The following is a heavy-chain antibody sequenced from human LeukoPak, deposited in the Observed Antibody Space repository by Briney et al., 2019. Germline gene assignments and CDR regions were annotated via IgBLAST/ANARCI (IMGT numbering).Heavy chain of an antibody. V-gene: IGHV3-23*01. D-gene: IGHD7-27*01. CDR3: AKDGGLWVSAHWGDS. J-gene: IGHJ4*02. Sequence: GGSLRLSCAASGFTFSSYTMSWVRQAPGKGLEWVSTITTSDGNTYYADSVKGRFTVSRDNSKNTLFLQMNGLRAEDTAVYYCAKDGGLWVSAHWGDSWGRGTLVTVSS. CDR2: ITTSDGNT. CDR1: GFTFSSYT.